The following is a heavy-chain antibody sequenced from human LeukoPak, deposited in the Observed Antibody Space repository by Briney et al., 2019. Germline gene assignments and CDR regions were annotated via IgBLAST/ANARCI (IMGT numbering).Heavy chain of an antibody. CDR2: ISSSSSYI. CDR3: ARAESRYVPGDAFDI. CDR1: GFTFSSYS. Sequence: VGSLRLSCAASGFTFSSYSMNWVRQAPGKGLEWVSSISSSSSYIYYADSVKGRFTISRDNAKNSLYLQMNSLRAEDTAVYYCARAESRYVPGDAFDIWGQGTMVTVSS. V-gene: IGHV3-21*01. D-gene: IGHD2-2*01. J-gene: IGHJ3*02.